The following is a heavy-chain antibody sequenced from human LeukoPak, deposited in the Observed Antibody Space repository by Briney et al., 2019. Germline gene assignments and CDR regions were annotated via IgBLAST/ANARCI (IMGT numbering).Heavy chain of an antibody. D-gene: IGHD6-13*01. V-gene: IGHV4-61*02. CDR2: IYTSGST. CDR1: GGSISSGGYY. Sequence: KTSETLSLTCTVSGGSISSGGYYWSWIRQPAGKGLEWIGRIYTSGSTNYNPSLKSRVTMSVDTSKNQFSLKLSSVTAADTAVYYCARMISPGQPVGDWGQGTLVTVSS. J-gene: IGHJ4*02. CDR3: ARMISPGQPVGD.